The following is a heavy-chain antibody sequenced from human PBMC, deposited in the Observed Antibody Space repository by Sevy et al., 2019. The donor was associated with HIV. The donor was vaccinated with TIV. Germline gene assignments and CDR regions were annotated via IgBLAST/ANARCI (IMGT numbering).Heavy chain of an antibody. J-gene: IGHJ4*02. CDR3: AREGSRYSGGSCYPGAGFDY. CDR1: GGSISSGGYY. V-gene: IGHV4-31*03. Sequence: SETLSLTCTVSGGSISSGGYYWSWIRQHPGKGLEWIGYIYYSGSTYYNPSLKSRVTISVDTSKNQFSLKLSSVTAADTAVYYCAREGSRYSGGSCYPGAGFDYWGQGTLVTVSS. D-gene: IGHD2-15*01. CDR2: IYYSGST.